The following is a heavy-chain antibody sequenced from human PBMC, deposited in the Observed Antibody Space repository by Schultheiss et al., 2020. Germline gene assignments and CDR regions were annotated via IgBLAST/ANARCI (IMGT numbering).Heavy chain of an antibody. D-gene: IGHD6-19*01. CDR3: ARDSIAVAAVSWIDP. J-gene: IGHJ5*02. V-gene: IGHV1-69*04. CDR1: GGTFSSYT. CDR2: IIPILGIA. Sequence: SVKVSCKASGGTFSSYTISWVRQAPGQGLEWMGRIIPILGIANYAQKFQGRVTITADKSTSTAYMELSSLRSEDTAVYYCARDSIAVAAVSWIDPWGQGTLVTVSS.